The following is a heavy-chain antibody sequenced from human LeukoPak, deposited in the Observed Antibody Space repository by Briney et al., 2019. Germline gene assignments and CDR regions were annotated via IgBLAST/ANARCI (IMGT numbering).Heavy chain of an antibody. CDR1: GYTFTGYY. CDR2: INPNSVGT. D-gene: IGHD3-10*01. CDR3: ARAVSGWGGLWLWFGEFPLPFDY. Sequence: ASVKVSCKASGYTFTGYYMHWVRQAPGQGLEWMGWINPNSVGTNYAQKFQGRVTMTRDTSISTAYMELSRLRPDDTAVYYGARAVSGWGGLWLWFGEFPLPFDYWGQGTLVTVSS. J-gene: IGHJ4*02. V-gene: IGHV1-2*02.